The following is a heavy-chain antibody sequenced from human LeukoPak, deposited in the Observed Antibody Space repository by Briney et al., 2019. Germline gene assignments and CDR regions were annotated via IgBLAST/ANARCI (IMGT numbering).Heavy chain of an antibody. V-gene: IGHV2-5*01. D-gene: IGHD6-6*01. CDR2: IFWTDEK. CDR1: GFSLSTSEMG. Sequence: SGPTLVKPTQTLTLTCTFSGFSLSTSEMGVSWIRQPPGKALEWLALIFWTDEKHYSPSLKSRLTITKDTSKNQVVLTMTNMDPVDTATYYCAHRSIAGRPFDSWGQGTLVTVSS. CDR3: AHRSIAGRPFDS. J-gene: IGHJ5*01.